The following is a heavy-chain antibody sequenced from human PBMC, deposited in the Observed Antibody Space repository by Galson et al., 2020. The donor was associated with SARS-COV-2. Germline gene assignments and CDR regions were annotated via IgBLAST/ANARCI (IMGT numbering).Heavy chain of an antibody. CDR2: FYHGGAT. Sequence: SQTLSLTCTVSGYPISSGYYWGWIRQPPGKGLEWIGSFYHGGATYHNPSLRSRVTILVDTSKNQFSLKLSSVTAADTAVYSCARDGYASGSFDYGGQGTLVTFSS. J-gene: IGHJ4*02. D-gene: IGHD3-10*01. CDR3: ARDGYASGSFDY. CDR1: GYPISSGYY. V-gene: IGHV4-38-2*02.